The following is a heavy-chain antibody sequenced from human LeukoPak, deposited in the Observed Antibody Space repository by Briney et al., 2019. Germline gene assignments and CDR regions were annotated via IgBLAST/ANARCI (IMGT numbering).Heavy chain of an antibody. J-gene: IGHJ4*02. D-gene: IGHD3-10*01. V-gene: IGHV3-7*03. CDR3: ARCLWFGEYGRHYYFDY. CDR1: GFTFSSYW. CDR2: IKQDGSEK. Sequence: GGSLRLSSAASGFTFSSYWMSWVRQAPGKGLEWVANIKQDGSEKYYVDSVKGRFTISRDNAKNSLYLQMNSLRAEDTAVYYCARCLWFGEYGRHYYFDYWGQGTLVTVSS.